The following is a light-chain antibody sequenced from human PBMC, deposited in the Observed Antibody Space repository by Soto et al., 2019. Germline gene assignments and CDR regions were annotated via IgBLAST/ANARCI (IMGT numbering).Light chain of an antibody. J-gene: IGLJ2*01. V-gene: IGLV1-40*01. CDR2: GNN. Sequence: QSVLTQPPSVSGAPGQRVTISCTGSSSNIGANYDVQWYQQLPGTAPRLLIYGNNNRPSGVPDRISGSKSGTSASLAITGLQAEDEGHYYRQSYDSSLSAVVFGGGTKLTVL. CDR1: SSNIGANYD. CDR3: QSYDSSLSAVV.